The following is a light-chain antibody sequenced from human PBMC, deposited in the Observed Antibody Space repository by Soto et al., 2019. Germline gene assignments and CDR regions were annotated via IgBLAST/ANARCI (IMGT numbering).Light chain of an antibody. Sequence: EIQMTQSTSTLSASVGDTVSITCRASQTISGWLAWYQQRPGKAPNLLIFDASTLESGVPSRFSGSGSGTTFTLTISSLQSDDFATYYCPQYNGYYRTFGQGTKVDI. CDR2: DAS. CDR3: PQYNGYYRT. CDR1: QTISGW. J-gene: IGKJ1*01. V-gene: IGKV1-5*01.